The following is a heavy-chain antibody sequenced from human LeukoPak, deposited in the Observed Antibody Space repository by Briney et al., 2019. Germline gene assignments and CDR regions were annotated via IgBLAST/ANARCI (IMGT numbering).Heavy chain of an antibody. J-gene: IGHJ4*02. CDR1: GFTFSSYE. Sequence: GGSLRLSCAASGFTFSSYEMNWVRQAPGKGLEWVSYISSNGSTIYYADSVKGRFTISRDNAKNSLYLQMNSLRAEDTAVYYCARSMDTAMVFDSYGYFGYWGQGTLVTVSS. CDR3: ARSMDTAMVFDSYGYFGY. CDR2: ISSNGSTI. D-gene: IGHD5-18*01. V-gene: IGHV3-48*03.